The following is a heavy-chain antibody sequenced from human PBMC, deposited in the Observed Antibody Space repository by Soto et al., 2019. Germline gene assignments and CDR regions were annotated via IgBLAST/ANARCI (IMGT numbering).Heavy chain of an antibody. CDR3: TRDWGGLG. Sequence: SVVGGFRQAPGKGLEWVGFIRSKAYGGTTEYAASVKGRFTISRDDSKSIAYLQMNSLKTEDTAVYYCTRDWGGLGWGQGTLVTVSS. J-gene: IGHJ4*02. D-gene: IGHD3-16*01. CDR2: IRSKAYGGTT. CDR1: SV. V-gene: IGHV3-49*03.